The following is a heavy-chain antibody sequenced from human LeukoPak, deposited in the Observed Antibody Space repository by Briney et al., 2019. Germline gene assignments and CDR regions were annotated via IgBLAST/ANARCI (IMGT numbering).Heavy chain of an antibody. Sequence: PGGSLRLSCAASGFTFSSYGMHWVRQAPGKGLEWVAFIRYDGSNKYYADPVKGRFTISRDNSKNTLYLQMNSLRAEDTAVYYCAKDFENDSSLYAFDIWGQGTMVTVSS. CDR1: GFTFSSYG. CDR2: IRYDGSNK. J-gene: IGHJ3*02. CDR3: AKDFENDSSLYAFDI. V-gene: IGHV3-30*02. D-gene: IGHD3-22*01.